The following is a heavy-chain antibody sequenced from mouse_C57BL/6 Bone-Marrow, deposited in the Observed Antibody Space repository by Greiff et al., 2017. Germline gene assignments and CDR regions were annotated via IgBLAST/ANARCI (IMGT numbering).Heavy chain of an antibody. CDR3: ARAGPRGRSFDY. D-gene: IGHD3-3*01. CDR1: GYTFTSYW. Sequence: QVQLQQPGAELVKPGASVKMSCKASGYTFTSYWITWVKQRPGQGLEWIGDIYPTSGRTNYNEKCKSKAILTVDTSSSTAYMQLSSLTSEDSAVFYCARAGPRGRSFDYWGQGTTLTVSS. J-gene: IGHJ2*01. V-gene: IGHV1-55*01. CDR2: IYPTSGRT.